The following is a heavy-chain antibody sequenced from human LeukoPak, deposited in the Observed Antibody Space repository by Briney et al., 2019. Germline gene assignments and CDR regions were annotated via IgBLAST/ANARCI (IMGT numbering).Heavy chain of an antibody. D-gene: IGHD1-26*01. CDR1: GGTFSNYV. CDR3: ARIVGATGGES. CDR2: IIPIFGTT. J-gene: IGHJ3*01. Sequence: SVKVSCKASGGTFSNYVISWVRQAPGQGLEWMGGIIPIFGTTNYAQKSQGRVTITADKSTSTAYMELSSLRYEDTAVYYCARIVGATGGESWGQGTMVTVSS. V-gene: IGHV1-69*06.